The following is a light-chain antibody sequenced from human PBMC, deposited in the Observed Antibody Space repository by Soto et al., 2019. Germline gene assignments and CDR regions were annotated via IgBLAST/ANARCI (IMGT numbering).Light chain of an antibody. V-gene: IGKV1-5*03. Sequence: DIQMTQSPSTLSASVGDRVTITCRASQSISSWLAWYQQKPGKAPKLLIYKASSSESGVPSRFSGSGSGTEFTLTISSLQPDDFASYYCQQYNSNSWTFGQGTKVEIK. CDR2: KAS. CDR1: QSISSW. CDR3: QQYNSNSWT. J-gene: IGKJ1*01.